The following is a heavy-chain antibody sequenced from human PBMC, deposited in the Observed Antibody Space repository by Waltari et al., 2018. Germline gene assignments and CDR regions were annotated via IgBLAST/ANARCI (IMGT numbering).Heavy chain of an antibody. Sequence: QVQLQESGPGLVKPSQTLSLTCTVSGGSISSGDYYWSWIRQPTGKGLEWIGYIYYSGSTYYTPSLKSRVTISVDTSKNQFSLKLSSVTAADTAVYYCARTTGITMIVVAAFDIWGQGTMVTVSS. V-gene: IGHV4-30-4*08. CDR1: GGSISSGDYY. CDR3: ARTTGITMIVVAAFDI. D-gene: IGHD3-22*01. CDR2: IYYSGST. J-gene: IGHJ3*02.